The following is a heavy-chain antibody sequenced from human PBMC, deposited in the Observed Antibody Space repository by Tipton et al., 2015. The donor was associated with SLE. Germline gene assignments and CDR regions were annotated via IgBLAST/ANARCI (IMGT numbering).Heavy chain of an antibody. V-gene: IGHV4-38-2*01. D-gene: IGHD3-16*01. Sequence: TLSLTCAVSGFYISIDYFWAWVRQPPGKGLEWIGTLDHPGTTYYNPSLKSRVSISEYRSKNQFSLKVSSVTAGVTALYYCARHDPGNENWLDPWGQGILVTVSS. J-gene: IGHJ5*02. CDR2: LDHPGTT. CDR3: ARHDPGNENWLDP. CDR1: GFYISIDYF.